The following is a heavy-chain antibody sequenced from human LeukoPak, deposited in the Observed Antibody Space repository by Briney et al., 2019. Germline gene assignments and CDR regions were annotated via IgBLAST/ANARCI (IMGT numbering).Heavy chain of an antibody. CDR2: INHSGST. V-gene: IGHV4-34*01. CDR1: GGSFSGYY. Sequence: PSETLSLTCAVYGGSFSGYYWSWIRQPPGKGLEWIGEINHSGSTNYNPSLKSRVTISVDTSKNQFSLKLSSVTAADTAVYFCAREVHLGAFDLWGQGTLVTVSS. J-gene: IGHJ4*02. D-gene: IGHD3-16*01. CDR3: AREVHLGAFDL.